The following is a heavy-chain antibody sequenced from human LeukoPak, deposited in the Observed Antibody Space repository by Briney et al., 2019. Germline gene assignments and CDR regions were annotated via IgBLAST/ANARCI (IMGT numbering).Heavy chain of an antibody. CDR1: GGSISSYY. Sequence: SETLSLTCTVSGGSISSYYWSWIRQPPGKGLEWIGYIYYSGSTNYNPSLKSRVTISVDTSKNQFSLKLSSVTAADTAVYYCARHPGYCSSTSCYYDAFDIWGQGTMVTVSS. CDR2: IYYSGST. CDR3: ARHPGYCSSTSCYYDAFDI. J-gene: IGHJ3*02. V-gene: IGHV4-59*08. D-gene: IGHD2-2*01.